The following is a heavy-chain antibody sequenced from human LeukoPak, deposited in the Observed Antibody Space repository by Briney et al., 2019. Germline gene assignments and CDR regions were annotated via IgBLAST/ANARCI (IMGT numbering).Heavy chain of an antibody. V-gene: IGHV4-61*08. D-gene: IGHD5-12*01. Sequence: PSETLSLTCTVSGGSISSGGYYWSWIRQPPGKGLEWIGYIYHSGSTYYNPSLKSRVTISVDTSKSQFSLKVSSVTAADTAVYYCARGGYSGSDWTTWGQGTLVTVSS. CDR1: GGSISSGGYY. CDR3: ARGGYSGSDWTT. CDR2: IYHSGST. J-gene: IGHJ5*02.